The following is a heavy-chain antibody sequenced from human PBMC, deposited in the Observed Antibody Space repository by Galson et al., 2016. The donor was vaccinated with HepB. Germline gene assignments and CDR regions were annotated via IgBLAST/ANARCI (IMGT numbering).Heavy chain of an antibody. D-gene: IGHD3-3*01. CDR1: GYTFSRSG. V-gene: IGHV1-18*01. CDR2: TSVYIGNT. Sequence: SVKVSCKASGYTFSRSGISWARQAPGQGLEWMGWTSVYIGNTNYAQRFQGRITMTTDTSTSTAYLELRGLRDDDTAVYYCARVSLERLQRYGMDVWGQGTTVTVSS. CDR3: ARVSLERLQRYGMDV. J-gene: IGHJ6*02.